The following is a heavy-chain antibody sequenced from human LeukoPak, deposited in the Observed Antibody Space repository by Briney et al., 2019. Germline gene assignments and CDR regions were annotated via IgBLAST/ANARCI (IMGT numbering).Heavy chain of an antibody. CDR3: ARAQQLGWFDP. CDR2: INHSGST. D-gene: IGHD6-13*01. Sequence: KASETLSLTCAVYGGSFSGHYWSWIRQPPGKGLEWIGEINHSGSTNYNPSLKSRVTISVDTSKNQFSLKLSSVTAADTAVYYCARAQQLGWFDPWGQGTLVTVSS. V-gene: IGHV4-34*01. J-gene: IGHJ5*02. CDR1: GGSFSGHY.